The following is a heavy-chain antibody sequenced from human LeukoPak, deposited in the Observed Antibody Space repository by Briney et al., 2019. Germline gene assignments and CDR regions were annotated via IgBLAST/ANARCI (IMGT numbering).Heavy chain of an antibody. Sequence: GGSLRLSCAASGFTFSGSAMHWVRQASGKGLEWVGRIRSKADSYATAYAASVKGRFTISRDNAKNSLYLQMNSLRAEDTAVYYCARVISRSEYDFWEDSVTTWYGMDVWGQGTTVTVSS. CDR1: GFTFSGSA. J-gene: IGHJ6*02. D-gene: IGHD3-3*01. CDR3: ARVISRSEYDFWEDSVTTWYGMDV. V-gene: IGHV3-73*01. CDR2: IRSKADSYAT.